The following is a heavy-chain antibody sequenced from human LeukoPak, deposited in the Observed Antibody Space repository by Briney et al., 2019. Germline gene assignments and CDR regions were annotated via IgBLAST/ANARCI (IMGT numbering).Heavy chain of an antibody. CDR3: AAESYSSSTSCYN. J-gene: IGHJ4*02. CDR1: GFTFTSSA. D-gene: IGHD2-2*02. V-gene: IGHV1-58*02. CDR2: IVVGSGNT. Sequence: ASVKVSCKASGFTFTSSAMQWVRQARGQRLEWIGWIVVGSGNTNYAQKFQERVTITRDMSTSTAYMELSSLRSEDTAVYYCAAESYSSSTSCYNWGQGTLVTVSS.